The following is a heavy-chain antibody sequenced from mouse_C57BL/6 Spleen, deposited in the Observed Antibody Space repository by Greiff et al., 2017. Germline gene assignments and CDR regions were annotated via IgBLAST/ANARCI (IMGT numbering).Heavy chain of an antibody. CDR1: GFTFSSYA. J-gene: IGHJ4*01. CDR2: ISDGGSYT. Sequence: EVQRVESGGGLVKPGGSLKLSCAASGFTFSSYAMSWVRQTPEKRLEWVATISDGGSYTYYPDNVKGRFTISRDNAKNNRYLQMSHLKSEDTAMYYCARRGYYSNYVDYAMDYWGQGTSVTVSS. D-gene: IGHD2-5*01. CDR3: ARRGYYSNYVDYAMDY. V-gene: IGHV5-4*03.